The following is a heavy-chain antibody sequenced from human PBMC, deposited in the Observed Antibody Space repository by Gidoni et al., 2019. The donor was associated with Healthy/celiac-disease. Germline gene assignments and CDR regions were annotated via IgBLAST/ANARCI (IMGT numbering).Heavy chain of an antibody. V-gene: IGHV3-23*01. CDR1: GFPFSSYA. CDR2: ISGSGGST. D-gene: IGHD3-10*02. Sequence: EVQLLESGGGLVQPGGSLRLSCAASGFPFSSYAMSWVRQGPGKGLEWVSAISGSGGSTYYADSVKGRFTISRDNSKNTLYLQMNSLRAEDTAVYYCAKELEQACSGPDYWGQGTLVTVSS. CDR3: AKELEQACSGPDY. J-gene: IGHJ4*02.